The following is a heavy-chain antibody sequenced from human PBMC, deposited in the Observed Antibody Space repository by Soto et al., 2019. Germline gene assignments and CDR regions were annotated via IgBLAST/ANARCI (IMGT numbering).Heavy chain of an antibody. Sequence: GGALRLSCAASGFTFSSYAMSWVRQAPGKGLEWVSAISGSGGSTYYADSVKGRFTISRDNSKNTLYLQMNSLRAEDTAVYYCAKVYSSSSGAFDIWGQGTMVTVSS. CDR2: ISGSGGST. J-gene: IGHJ3*02. D-gene: IGHD6-6*01. CDR1: GFTFSSYA. V-gene: IGHV3-23*01. CDR3: AKVYSSSSGAFDI.